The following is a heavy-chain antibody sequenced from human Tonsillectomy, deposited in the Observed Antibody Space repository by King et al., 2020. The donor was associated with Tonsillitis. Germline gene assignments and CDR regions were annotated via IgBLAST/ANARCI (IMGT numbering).Heavy chain of an antibody. D-gene: IGHD6-19*01. V-gene: IGHV3-23*04. Sequence: VQLVESGGGLVQPGGSLRLSCAASGFTFSIYAMTWVRQAPGKGLEWVSTISSSGGSTYYADSVKGRFTISRDNSKNTLYLQMNSLRAEDTAVYYCAKADTVYSSAWYGDFDYWGQGTLVTVSS. CDR1: GFTFSIYA. CDR3: AKADTVYSSAWYGDFDY. CDR2: ISSSGGST. J-gene: IGHJ4*02.